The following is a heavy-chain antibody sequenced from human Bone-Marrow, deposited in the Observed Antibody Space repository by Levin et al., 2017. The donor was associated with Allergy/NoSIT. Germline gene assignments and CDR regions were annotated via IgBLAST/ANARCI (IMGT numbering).Heavy chain of an antibody. D-gene: IGHD5-24*01. CDR2: TSPDGSNR. CDR3: AKDYQGYTNF. CDR1: GFPFRNYA. V-gene: IGHV3-30*18. J-gene: IGHJ4*02. Sequence: GGSLRLSCVASGFPFRNYAIHWVRQAPGKGLEWVALTSPDGSNRYYADSVKGRFTISRDNSKNTLYLQMDSLRAEDTAVYFCAKDYQGYTNFWGQGTLVTVSP.